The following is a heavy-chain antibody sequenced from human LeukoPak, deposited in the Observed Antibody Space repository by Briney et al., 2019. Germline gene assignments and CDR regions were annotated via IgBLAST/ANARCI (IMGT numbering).Heavy chain of an antibody. CDR1: GFTFSSFA. V-gene: IGHV3-23*01. CDR2: FDGNGPNT. D-gene: IGHD2/OR15-2a*01. Sequence: PGGSLRLSCAASGFTFSSFAMTWVRQAPGKGLEWVSGFDGNGPNTYYADSVKGRWTISRDNSRNTLYLQMDSLRAEDTAVYYCARGIVSRDYWGQGTLVTVSS. J-gene: IGHJ4*02. CDR3: ARGIVSRDY.